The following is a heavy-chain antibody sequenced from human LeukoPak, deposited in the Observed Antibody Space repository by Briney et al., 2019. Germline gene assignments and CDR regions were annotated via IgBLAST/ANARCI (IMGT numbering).Heavy chain of an antibody. V-gene: IGHV3-30-3*01. Sequence: GGSLRLSCAASGFTFSSYSMHWVRQAPGKGLEWVAVVSYDGTKISYADSVKGRFTISRDNSKNTVYLQMNSLRAEDTAVYYCAKVASFTYYDFWSGYYGMDVWGQGTTVTVSS. J-gene: IGHJ6*02. CDR3: AKVASFTYYDFWSGYYGMDV. D-gene: IGHD3-3*01. CDR2: VSYDGTKI. CDR1: GFTFSSYS.